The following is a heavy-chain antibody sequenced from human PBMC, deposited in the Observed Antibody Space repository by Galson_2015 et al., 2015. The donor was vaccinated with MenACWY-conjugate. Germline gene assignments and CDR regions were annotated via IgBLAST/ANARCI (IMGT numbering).Heavy chain of an antibody. J-gene: IGHJ6*03. Sequence: SLRLSCAASGFTFSSYCMHWVRHAPGQGLEWVSRVNGGGSGTGYADSVKGRFTISRDNAKNLLFLQMNRLKVEDTAVYYCARSCVPGSDRKTYYKDVWGRGTTVTVSS. D-gene: IGHD3-22*01. CDR1: GFTFSSYC. CDR2: VNGGGSGT. V-gene: IGHV3-74*01. CDR3: ARSCVPGSDRKTYYKDV.